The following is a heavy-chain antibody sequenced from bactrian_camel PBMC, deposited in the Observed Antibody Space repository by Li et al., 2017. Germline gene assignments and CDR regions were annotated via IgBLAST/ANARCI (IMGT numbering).Heavy chain of an antibody. V-gene: IGHV3S40*01. D-gene: IGHD6*01. CDR1: GFTFSSYD. CDR3: ATDGAVACTVQAGQTPLGFGY. Sequence: VQLVESGGGSVQAGGSLRLSCLASGFTFSSYDMSWVRQAPGKGLEWVSAINSGGGSTYYADSVKGRFTISQDNAKNTVYLQMNSLKPEDTAMYYCATDGAVACTVQAGQTPLGFGYWDQGTQVTVS. CDR2: INSGGGST. J-gene: IGHJ6*01.